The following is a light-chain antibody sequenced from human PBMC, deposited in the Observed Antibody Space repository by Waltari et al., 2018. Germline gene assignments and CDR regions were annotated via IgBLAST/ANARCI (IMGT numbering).Light chain of an antibody. CDR3: QQYNNWPGT. CDR1: KGVSSN. CDR2: GAS. Sequence: PPRRASKGVSSNLAWYQQKPGPAPSLLIYGASTRATGIPARFSGSGSGTEFTLTISSLQSEDFAVYSCQQYNNWPGTFGQGTKVEIK. J-gene: IGKJ1*01. V-gene: IGKV3-15*01.